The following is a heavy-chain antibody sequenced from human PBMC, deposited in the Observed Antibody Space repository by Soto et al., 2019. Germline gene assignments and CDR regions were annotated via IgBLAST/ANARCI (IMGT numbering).Heavy chain of an antibody. V-gene: IGHV1-18*04. CDR3: ARAPSSGSWFDP. CDR1: GYTFTSYG. Sequence: ASVKVSCNASGYTFTSYGISWVRQAPGQGLEWMGWISAYNGNTNYAQKLQGRVTMTTDTSTSTAYMELRSLRSDDTAVYYCARAPSSGSWFDPWGQGTLVTVSS. J-gene: IGHJ5*02. D-gene: IGHD6-19*01. CDR2: ISAYNGNT.